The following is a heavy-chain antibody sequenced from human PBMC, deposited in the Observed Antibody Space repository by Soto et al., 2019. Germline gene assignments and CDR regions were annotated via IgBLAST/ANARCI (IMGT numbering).Heavy chain of an antibody. V-gene: IGHV2-5*02. CDR1: GFSLSTSGVG. CDR3: ARAYAFHYYSYT. CDR2: IYWDDDK. Sequence: QITLKESGPTLVKPTQTLTLTCTFSGFSLSTSGVGVGWIRQPPGKALEWLALIYWDDDKRYSPSLKSRLTLTKSTPQNPVVLTLCKMCTLDTAPYYCARAYAFHYYSYTSGQRNLVTVSS. J-gene: IGHJ4*02. D-gene: IGHD3-16*01.